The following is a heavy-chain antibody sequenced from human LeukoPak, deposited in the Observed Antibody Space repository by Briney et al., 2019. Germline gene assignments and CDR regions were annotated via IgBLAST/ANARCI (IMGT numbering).Heavy chain of an antibody. D-gene: IGHD2-2*01. Sequence: ASVKVSCKASGYTFTGYYMHWVRQAPGQGLEWMGWINPNSGGTNYAQKFQRRVTMTRDTSISTAYMELSRLRSDDTAVYYCARDQYHPYYYMDVWGQETLVTVSS. V-gene: IGHV1-2*02. J-gene: IGHJ6*03. CDR3: ARDQYHPYYYMDV. CDR1: GYTFTGYY. CDR2: INPNSGGT.